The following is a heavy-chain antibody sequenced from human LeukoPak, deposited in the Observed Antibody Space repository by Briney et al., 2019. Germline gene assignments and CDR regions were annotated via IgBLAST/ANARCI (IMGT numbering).Heavy chain of an antibody. CDR2: INHSGST. CDR3: AREQSFAYCGGDCYHH. CDR1: GGSFSGYY. D-gene: IGHD2-21*02. J-gene: IGHJ5*02. V-gene: IGHV4-34*01. Sequence: SETLSLTCAVYGGSFSGYYWSWIRQPPGKGLEWIGEINHSGSTNYNPSLKSRVTISVDTSKNQFSLKLSSVTAADTAVYYCAREQSFAYCGGDCYHHWGQGTLVTVSS.